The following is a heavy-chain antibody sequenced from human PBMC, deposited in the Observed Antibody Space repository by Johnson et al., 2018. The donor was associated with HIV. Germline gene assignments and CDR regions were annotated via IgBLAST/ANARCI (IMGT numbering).Heavy chain of an antibody. CDR2: IYSGGST. D-gene: IGHD5-12*01. CDR1: GFTVSSNY. V-gene: IGHV3-66*01. J-gene: IGHJ3*02. Sequence: MQLVESGGGLVQPGGSLRLSCAASGFTVSSNYMSWVRQAPGKGLEWVSVIYSGGSTYYADSVKGRFTLSRDNSKNTLYLQMGSLRVEDMAVYYCARSDVDIVATILFDIWGQGTMVTVSS. CDR3: ARSDVDIVATILFDI.